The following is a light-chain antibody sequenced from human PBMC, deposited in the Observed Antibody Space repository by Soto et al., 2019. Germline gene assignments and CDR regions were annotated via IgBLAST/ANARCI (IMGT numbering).Light chain of an antibody. J-gene: IGKJ3*01. CDR3: QQLFMYPPT. V-gene: IGKV1-5*01. CDR1: QSISVW. Sequence: DIQMTQFPSTLSASIGDRVTITCRASQSISVWMAWYKQIPGKAPQLLIYDASNLQSGVPSRFGGSGSGTDFTLTVSSLQPEDFATYYCQQLFMYPPTFGPGTKVDIK. CDR2: DAS.